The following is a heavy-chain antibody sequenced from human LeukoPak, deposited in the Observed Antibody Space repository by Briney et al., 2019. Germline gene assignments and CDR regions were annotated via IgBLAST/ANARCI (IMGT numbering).Heavy chain of an antibody. CDR1: GYVFSSYG. J-gene: IGHJ5*02. D-gene: IGHD2-2*01. Sequence: ASVKVSCKASGYVFSSYGLACLRQAPGHGLEWVGTFIPFNVRTKFAQKFQGRVTMNTASSPTTAYLPLTNLRFEDTAVYYFAGAPSSPDCYVDCYFDPWGQGTLVTVSS. V-gene: IGHV1-18*01. CDR2: FIPFNVRT. CDR3: AGAPSSPDCYVDCYFDP.